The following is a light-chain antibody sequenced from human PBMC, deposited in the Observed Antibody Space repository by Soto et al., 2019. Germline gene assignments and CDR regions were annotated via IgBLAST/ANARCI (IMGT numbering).Light chain of an antibody. V-gene: IGKV1-5*01. CDR1: QSISSW. J-gene: IGKJ3*01. CDR2: DAS. Sequence: DIQMTQSPSTLSASVGDRVTITYRASQSISSWLAWYQQKPGKAPKLLIYDASSLESGVPSRFSGSGSGTEFTLTISSLQPDDFATYYCQQYNSYSPVTFGPGTKVDIK. CDR3: QQYNSYSPVT.